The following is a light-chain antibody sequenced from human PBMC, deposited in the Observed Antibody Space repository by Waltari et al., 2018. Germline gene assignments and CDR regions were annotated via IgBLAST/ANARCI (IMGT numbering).Light chain of an antibody. CDR1: LRTKKY. V-gene: IGLV3-27*01. J-gene: IGLJ3*02. Sequence: SYELTQPSSVSVSPGQTARITSSEDLRTKKYTRCPQQKPGQTPVLVIYKDNERPSGIHERFPGSSSGTTVTLTIAGAQVEDEADYYCYSAADNNWVFGGGTKLTVL. CDR2: KDN. CDR3: YSAADNNWV.